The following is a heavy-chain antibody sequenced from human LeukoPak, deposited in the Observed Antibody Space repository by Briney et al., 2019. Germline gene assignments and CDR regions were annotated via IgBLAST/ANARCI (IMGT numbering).Heavy chain of an antibody. J-gene: IGHJ4*02. CDR3: ARDELSSTLFDY. D-gene: IGHD6-13*01. Sequence: GGSLRLSCAASGFTFSSYAMHWVRPAQGKGLEWVAVISYDGSNKYHADSGKGRFTISSDNSKNTLYLQMNSLRSEDTAVYYCARDELSSTLFDYWGQGTLVTVSS. V-gene: IGHV3-30-3*01. CDR2: ISYDGSNK. CDR1: GFTFSSYA.